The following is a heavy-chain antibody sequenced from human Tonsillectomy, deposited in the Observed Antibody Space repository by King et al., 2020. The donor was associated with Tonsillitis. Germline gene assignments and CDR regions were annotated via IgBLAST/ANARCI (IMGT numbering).Heavy chain of an antibody. CDR1: GFTFSNAW. V-gene: IGHV3-15*01. D-gene: IGHD3-9*01. CDR3: TTIALYYDILTGDFDY. J-gene: IGHJ4*02. Sequence: VQLVESGGGLVKPGGSLSLSCAASGFTFSNAWMSWVRQAPGKGLEWVGRIKSKTDGGTTDYAAPVKGRFTISRDDSKNTLYLQMNSLKTEDTAVYYCTTIALYYDILTGDFDYWGQGTLVTVSS. CDR2: IKSKTDGGTT.